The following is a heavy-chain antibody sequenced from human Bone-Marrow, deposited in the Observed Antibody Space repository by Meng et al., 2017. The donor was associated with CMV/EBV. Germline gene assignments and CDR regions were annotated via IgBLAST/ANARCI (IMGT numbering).Heavy chain of an antibody. V-gene: IGHV3-49*04. Sequence: GGSLRLSCTASGFTFGDYAMSWVRQAPGKGLEWVGFIRSKAYGGTTKYAASVKGRFTISRDDSKSIAYLQMNSLKTEDTAVYYCTRYSSSSIYYYGMDVWGQGTTVTVSS. J-gene: IGHJ6*02. D-gene: IGHD6-6*01. CDR3: TRYSSSSIYYYGMDV. CDR1: GFTFGDYA. CDR2: IRSKAYGGTT.